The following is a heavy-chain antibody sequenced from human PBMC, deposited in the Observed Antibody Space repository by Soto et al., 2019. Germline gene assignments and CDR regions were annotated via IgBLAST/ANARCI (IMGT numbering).Heavy chain of an antibody. D-gene: IGHD6-19*01. V-gene: IGHV3-9*01. CDR2: ISWNSGSI. CDR1: GFTFDDYA. CDR3: AKVSQWLAFDY. J-gene: IGHJ4*02. Sequence: GGSLRLSCAASGFTFDDYAMHWVRQAPGKGLEWVSGISWNSGSIGYADSVKGRFTISRDNAKNSLYLQMNSLRAEDTALYYCAKVSQWLAFDYWGQGTLVTVSS.